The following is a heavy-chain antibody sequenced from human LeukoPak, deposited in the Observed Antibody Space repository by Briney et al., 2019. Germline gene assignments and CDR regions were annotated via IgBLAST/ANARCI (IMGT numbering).Heavy chain of an antibody. D-gene: IGHD6-13*01. Sequence: GGSLRLSCAASGFTFSSYEMNWVRQAPGKGLEWVSYITTRGSTIYYADSVKGRFTISRDNAKNSLYLQMNSLRAEDTAVYYCAKDGYSSSWYQIFPIYYYYGMDVWGQGTTVTVSS. V-gene: IGHV3-48*03. CDR1: GFTFSSYE. CDR2: ITTRGSTI. J-gene: IGHJ6*02. CDR3: AKDGYSSSWYQIFPIYYYYGMDV.